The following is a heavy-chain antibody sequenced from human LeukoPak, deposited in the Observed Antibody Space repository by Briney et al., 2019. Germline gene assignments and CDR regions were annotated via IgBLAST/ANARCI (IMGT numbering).Heavy chain of an antibody. CDR1: GFTFSTYS. CDR2: ITSSGATT. V-gene: IGHV3-48*01. D-gene: IGHD1-26*01. J-gene: IGHJ4*02. Sequence: QTGGSLRLSCAASGFTFSTYSMNWVRQAPGKGLDWVSYITSSGATTYYAGSVQGLFTISRDNAKNSLYLQMNSLRAEDTAVYYCARSRSGNFFDYWGQGIQVTVSS. CDR3: ARSRSGNFFDY.